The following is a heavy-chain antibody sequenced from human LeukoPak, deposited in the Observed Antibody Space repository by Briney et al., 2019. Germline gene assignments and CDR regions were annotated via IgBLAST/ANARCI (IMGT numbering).Heavy chain of an antibody. Sequence: GGSLRLSCAASGFTFDDYGMSWVRQAPGKGLECVSGITWNGVTTGYVDSVRGRFTISRDNSKNTLYLQMNSLRAEDTAVYYCANWPPMIVVVHDDYWGQGTLVTVSS. CDR2: ITWNGVTT. V-gene: IGHV3-20*04. CDR1: GFTFDDYG. CDR3: ANWPPMIVVVHDDY. J-gene: IGHJ4*02. D-gene: IGHD3-22*01.